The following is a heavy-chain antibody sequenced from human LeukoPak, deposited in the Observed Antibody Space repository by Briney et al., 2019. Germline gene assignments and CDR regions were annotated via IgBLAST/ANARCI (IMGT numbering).Heavy chain of an antibody. CDR2: ISYDASNK. Sequence: GGSLRLSCAASGFTFSSYAMHGVRQAPGKGREGVAVISYDASNKYYTASVKGRFTISRDNSKNTLYLQMNSLRAEDTAIYYCASRHYDFGYYWGQGTLVTVSS. J-gene: IGHJ4*02. V-gene: IGHV3-30*04. D-gene: IGHD4-17*01. CDR1: GFTFSSYA. CDR3: ASRHYDFGYY.